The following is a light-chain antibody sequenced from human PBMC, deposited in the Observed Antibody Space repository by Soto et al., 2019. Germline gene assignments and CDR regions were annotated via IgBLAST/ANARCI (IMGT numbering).Light chain of an antibody. CDR1: SSDVGGYNY. J-gene: IGLJ1*01. CDR2: DVN. V-gene: IGLV2-11*01. CDR3: CSYAGSYTYV. Sequence: QSALTQPRSVSGSPGQSVTISCTGTSSDVGGYNYVSWYQQHPGKAPKLMIYDVNKRPSGVPDRFSGSKSGNTASLTISGLPAEEEADYYCCSYAGSYTYVFGTGTKVTVL.